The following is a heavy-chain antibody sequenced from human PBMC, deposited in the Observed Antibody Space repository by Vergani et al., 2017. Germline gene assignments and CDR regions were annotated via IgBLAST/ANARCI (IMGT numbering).Heavy chain of an antibody. CDR1: GFTFNSYA. CDR3: ARGNYYGSGTYVDP. V-gene: IGHV3-23*01. D-gene: IGHD3-10*01. CDR2: INNNGGST. J-gene: IGHJ5*02. Sequence: QLLESGGGLIQPGGSLRLSCAASGFTFNSYAMTWVRQAPGKGLEWVSGINNNGGSTYYADSVKGRFTISRDNSKNTLYLQMTDLRAEDTATYYCARGNYYGSGTYVDPWGQGTLVTVSS.